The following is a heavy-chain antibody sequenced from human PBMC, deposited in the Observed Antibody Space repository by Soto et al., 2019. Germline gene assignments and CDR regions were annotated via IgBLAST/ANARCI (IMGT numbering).Heavy chain of an antibody. D-gene: IGHD2-2*01. CDR2: ISGSGAGT. V-gene: IGHV3-23*01. CDR1: GFTFSSYS. J-gene: IGHJ4*02. Sequence: GGSLRLSCAASGFTFSSYSMTWVRQAPGKGLEWVSSISGSGAGTHHADSVRGRFTISRDNSKNTLYLQMNSLRAEDTAVYYCAKDWRAGYCSSTNCYYFDYWGQGTLVTVSS. CDR3: AKDWRAGYCSSTNCYYFDY.